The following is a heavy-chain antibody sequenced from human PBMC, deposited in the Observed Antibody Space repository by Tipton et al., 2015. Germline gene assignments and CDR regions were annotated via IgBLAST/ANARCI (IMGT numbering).Heavy chain of an antibody. CDR2: ISRSGSAI. V-gene: IGHV3-11*01. J-gene: IGHJ4*02. CDR3: AKDLGWVAGFDY. CDR1: GFTFSDYY. Sequence: SLRLSCAASGFTFSDYYMSWIRQAPGKGLEWVSYISRSGSAIYYADSVKGRFTTSRDNTKNSLYLQMNSLRAEDTAVYYCAKDLGWVAGFDYWGQGTLVTVSS. D-gene: IGHD2-15*01.